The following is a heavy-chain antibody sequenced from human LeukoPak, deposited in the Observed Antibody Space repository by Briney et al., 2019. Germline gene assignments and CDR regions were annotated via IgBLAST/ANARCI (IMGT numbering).Heavy chain of an antibody. CDR1: GFTFSSYA. Sequence: PGGSLRLSCAASGFTFSSYAMSWVRQAPGKGLEWVSAISGSGGSTYYADSVKGRFTISRDNSKNTLYLQMNSLRAEDTAVYYCAKDRVAAARTGGYNWFDPWGQGTLVTVSS. V-gene: IGHV3-23*01. CDR2: ISGSGGST. CDR3: AKDRVAAARTGGYNWFDP. D-gene: IGHD6-13*01. J-gene: IGHJ5*02.